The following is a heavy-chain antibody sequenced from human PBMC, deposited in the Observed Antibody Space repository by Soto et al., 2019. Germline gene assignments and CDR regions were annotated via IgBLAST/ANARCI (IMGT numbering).Heavy chain of an antibody. V-gene: IGHV4-30-4*01. J-gene: IGHJ4*02. Sequence: QVQLQESGPGLVKPSQTLSLTCTVSGGSISSGDYYWSWIRQPPGKGLEWIGYMYYSGSTYYNPSLKSRVTISVDTSKNQVSLKLSSVTAADTAVYYCAREGYYYDSSSYPPPRRYFDYWGQGTLVTVSS. CDR3: AREGYYYDSSSYPPPRRYFDY. CDR2: MYYSGST. D-gene: IGHD3-22*01. CDR1: GGSISSGDYY.